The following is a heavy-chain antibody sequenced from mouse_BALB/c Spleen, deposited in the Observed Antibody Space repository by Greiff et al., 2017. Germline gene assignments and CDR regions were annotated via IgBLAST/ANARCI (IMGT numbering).Heavy chain of an antibody. CDR2: INPYNGDT. V-gene: IGHV1-20*02. D-gene: IGHD2-4*01. Sequence: VQLQQSGPELVKPGASVKISCKASGYSFTGYFMNWVMQSHGKSLEWIGRINPYNGDTFYNQKFKGKATLTVDKSSSTAHMELRSLASEDSAVYYCARASTMITTYPFAYWGQGTLVTVSA. J-gene: IGHJ3*01. CDR3: ARASTMITTYPFAY. CDR1: GYSFTGYF.